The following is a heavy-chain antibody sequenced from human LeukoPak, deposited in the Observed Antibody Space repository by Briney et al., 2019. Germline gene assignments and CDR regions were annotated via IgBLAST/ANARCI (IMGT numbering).Heavy chain of an antibody. V-gene: IGHV3-48*02. J-gene: IGHJ4*02. Sequence: GGSLRLSCAASGFTFRSYSMNWVRQAPGKGLEWVSYITSGSSPIYYADSVKGRFTISRDNAKNSLYLQMNSLRDEDTAVYYCARRAYGDDSFGYWGQGTLVTVSS. CDR2: ITSGSSPI. D-gene: IGHD4-17*01. CDR3: ARRAYGDDSFGY. CDR1: GFTFRSYS.